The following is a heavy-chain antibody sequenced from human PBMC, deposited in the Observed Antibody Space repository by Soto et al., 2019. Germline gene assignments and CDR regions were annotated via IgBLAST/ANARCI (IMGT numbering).Heavy chain of an antibody. Sequence: PGGSLRLSCAASGFGVSNNYMSWVRQAPGKGLEWDSAISGSGGSTYYADSVKGRFTISRDNSKNTLYLQMNSLRAEDTAVYYCAKDLGYSYGYYYYGMDVWGQGTTVTVSS. CDR1: GFGVSNNY. J-gene: IGHJ6*02. V-gene: IGHV3-23*01. CDR3: AKDLGYSYGYYYYGMDV. CDR2: ISGSGGST. D-gene: IGHD5-18*01.